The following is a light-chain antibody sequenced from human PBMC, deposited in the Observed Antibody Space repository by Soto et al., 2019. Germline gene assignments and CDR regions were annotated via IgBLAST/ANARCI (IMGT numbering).Light chain of an antibody. V-gene: IGKV1-33*01. CDR3: QQYDTLPPT. J-gene: IGKJ3*01. Sequence: DIQMTQSPSSLSASVGDRVTITCQASQDISNYLNWYQQKPGKAPKLLMSDASILETGVPSRFRGSGSGTDFPFTISGLQPEDSATYYCQQYDTLPPTFGPGTKVDLK. CDR2: DAS. CDR1: QDISNY.